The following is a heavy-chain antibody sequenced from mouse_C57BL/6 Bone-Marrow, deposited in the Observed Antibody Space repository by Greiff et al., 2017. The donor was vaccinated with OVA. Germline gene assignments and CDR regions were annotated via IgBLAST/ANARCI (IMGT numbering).Heavy chain of an antibody. J-gene: IGHJ1*03. D-gene: IGHD2-2*01. CDR3: TGGATMVTTEYFDV. CDR1: GFTFSDAW. Sequence: EVMLVESGGGLVQPGGSMKLSCAASGFTFSDAWMDWVRQSPEKGLEWVAEIRNKANNHATYYAESVKGRFTISRDDSKGGVYLRMISFRDEDTGFCYSTGGATMVTTEYFDVWGTGTTVTVSS. CDR2: IRNKANNHAT. V-gene: IGHV6-6*01.